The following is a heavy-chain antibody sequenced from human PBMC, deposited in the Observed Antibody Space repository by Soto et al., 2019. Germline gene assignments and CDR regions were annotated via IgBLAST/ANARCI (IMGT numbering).Heavy chain of an antibody. CDR1: GYTFTGYY. V-gene: IGHV1-3*01. Sequence: ASVKVSCKASGYTFTGYYMHWVRQAPGQRLEWMGWINAGNGNTKYSQKFQGRVTITRDTSASTAYMELSSLRSEDTAVYYCAKDYYDSSGYYTPALLFDYWGQGTLVTVS. CDR3: AKDYYDSSGYYTPALLFDY. CDR2: INAGNGNT. D-gene: IGHD3-22*01. J-gene: IGHJ4*02.